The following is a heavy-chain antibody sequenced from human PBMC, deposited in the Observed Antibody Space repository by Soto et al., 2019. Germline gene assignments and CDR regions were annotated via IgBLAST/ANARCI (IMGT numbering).Heavy chain of an antibody. Sequence: QVQLVESGGGVVQPGRSLRLSCAASGFNVNKYGMHWVRQAPGKGLEWVAVIAYDGSNKFYADSVKGRFTISSDNSKNTLSLQMNSLRADDTAVYYCARDPNYDFLTGYSSTDYWGQGTLVTVSS. CDR1: GFNVNKYG. D-gene: IGHD3-9*01. CDR3: ARDPNYDFLTGYSSTDY. CDR2: IAYDGSNK. V-gene: IGHV3-30*03. J-gene: IGHJ4*02.